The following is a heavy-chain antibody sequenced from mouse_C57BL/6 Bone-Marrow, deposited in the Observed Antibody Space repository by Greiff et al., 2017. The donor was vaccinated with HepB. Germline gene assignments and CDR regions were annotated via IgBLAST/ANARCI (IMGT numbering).Heavy chain of an antibody. Sequence: EVKLVESGPGMVKPSQSLSLTCTVTGYSITSGYDWHWIRHFPGNKLEWMGYISYSGSTNYNPSLKSRISITHDTSKNHFFLKLNSVTTEDTATYYCARGRRYDYDEGFAYWGQGTLVTVSA. CDR3: ARGRRYDYDEGFAY. V-gene: IGHV3-1*01. J-gene: IGHJ3*01. D-gene: IGHD2-4*01. CDR1: GYSITSGYD. CDR2: ISYSGST.